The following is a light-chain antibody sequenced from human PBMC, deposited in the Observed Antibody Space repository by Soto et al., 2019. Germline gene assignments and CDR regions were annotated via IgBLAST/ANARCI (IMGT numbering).Light chain of an antibody. V-gene: IGKV1D-8*01. CDR2: DTS. J-gene: IGKJ2*01. Sequence: VIWMTQSPSFLSAIRGDRVTISCRXSQDIGHYLAWYRQKPGKAPELLIYDTSRLQTGAPSRFSGSGSGTYFTLTISSLQSEDFATYYCQQYYTFPLYTFGQGTKLEI. CDR1: QDIGHY. CDR3: QQYYTFPLYT.